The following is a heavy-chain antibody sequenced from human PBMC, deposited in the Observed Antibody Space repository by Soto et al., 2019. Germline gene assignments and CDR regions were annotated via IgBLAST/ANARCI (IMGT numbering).Heavy chain of an antibody. D-gene: IGHD2-15*01. CDR3: AREGEYCSGGSCFVY. J-gene: IGHJ4*02. Sequence: QVQLQESGPGLVKPSQTLSLTCTVSGGSISSGGYYWSWIRQHPGKGLEWIGNIYYSRSTYYNPSLKSRVTISVDTSKNQFSQKLSSVSDADTGVYYCAREGEYCSGGSCFVYWGQGTLVTVSS. V-gene: IGHV4-31*03. CDR2: IYYSRST. CDR1: GGSISSGGYY.